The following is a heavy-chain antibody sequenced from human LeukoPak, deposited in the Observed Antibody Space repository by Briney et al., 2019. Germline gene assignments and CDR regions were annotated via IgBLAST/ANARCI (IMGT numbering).Heavy chain of an antibody. J-gene: IGHJ4*02. D-gene: IGHD3-22*01. V-gene: IGHV3-30-3*01. CDR2: ISYDGSNK. CDR1: GFTFSSYA. CDR3: ARDLAPYYDSSGPYFDY. Sequence: EAGGSLRLSCAASGFTFSSYAMHWVRQAPGKGLEWVAVISYDGSNKYYADSVKGRFTISRDNSKNTLYLQMNSLRAEEPAVYYCARDLAPYYDSSGPYFDYRGQGTLVTVSS.